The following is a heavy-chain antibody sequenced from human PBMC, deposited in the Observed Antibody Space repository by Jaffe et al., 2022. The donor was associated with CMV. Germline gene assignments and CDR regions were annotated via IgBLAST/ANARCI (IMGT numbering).Heavy chain of an antibody. CDR3: ARDRRLWDF. D-gene: IGHD5-18*01. J-gene: IGHJ4*02. CDR1: GFTFSNYW. V-gene: IGHV3-7*01. CDR2: IRHDGGER. Sequence: EVQLVESGGGLVQPGGSLRLSCAASGFTFSNYWMSWVRQAPGKGLEWVAHIRHDGGERYYVDSVEGRFTISRDNAKNSLYLQVNALRADDTAVYYCARDRRLWDFWGQGTLVTVSS.